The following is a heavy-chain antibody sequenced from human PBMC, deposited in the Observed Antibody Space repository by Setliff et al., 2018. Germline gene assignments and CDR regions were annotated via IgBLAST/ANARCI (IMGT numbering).Heavy chain of an antibody. Sequence: SVKVSCKASGGTFSSYAISWVRQAPGQGLEWMGRIIPVFGTANYAQKFQGRVTITADKSTSTAYVELSSLRSEDTAVYYCARDRRIVGARHAFDVWGQGTMVTVSS. J-gene: IGHJ3*01. D-gene: IGHD1-26*01. CDR1: GGTFSSYA. CDR2: IIPVFGTA. CDR3: ARDRRIVGARHAFDV. V-gene: IGHV1-69*06.